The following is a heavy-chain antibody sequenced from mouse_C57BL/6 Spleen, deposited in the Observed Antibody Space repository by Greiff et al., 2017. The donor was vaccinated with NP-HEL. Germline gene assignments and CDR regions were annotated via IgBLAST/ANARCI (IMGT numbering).Heavy chain of an antibody. CDR2: IDPSDSET. Sequence: QVQLQQPGAELVRPGSSVKLSCKASGYTFTSYWMHWVKQRPIQGLEWIGNIDPSDSETHYNQKFKDKATLTVDKSSSTAYMQLSSLTSEDSAVYYCARLFPKGYFDVWGTGTTFTVSS. J-gene: IGHJ1*03. CDR1: GYTFTSYW. CDR3: ARLFPKGYFDV. D-gene: IGHD1-1*01. V-gene: IGHV1-52*01.